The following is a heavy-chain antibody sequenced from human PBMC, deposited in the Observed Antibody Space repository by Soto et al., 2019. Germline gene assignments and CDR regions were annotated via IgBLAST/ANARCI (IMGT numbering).Heavy chain of an antibody. CDR2: ISGSSSTT. Sequence: EVQLLEYGGGLVQRGESLRLSCVASGFTFNKYAMTWVRQAPGKGLEWVSSISGSSSTTYYADSVKGRFTISRDNSKNTVYLHMNSLRPEDTAVYYCAPTRYDYGDDAVGYWGQGTLVTVSS. J-gene: IGHJ4*01. D-gene: IGHD4-17*01. CDR3: APTRYDYGDDAVGY. V-gene: IGHV3-23*01. CDR1: GFTFNKYA.